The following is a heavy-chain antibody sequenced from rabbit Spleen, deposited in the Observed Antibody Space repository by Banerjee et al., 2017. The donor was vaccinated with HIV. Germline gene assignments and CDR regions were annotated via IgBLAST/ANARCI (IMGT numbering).Heavy chain of an antibody. CDR3: VRGASSSGYYSL. CDR1: GFSFSNKYF. J-gene: IGHJ4*01. CDR2: IDLVFGRT. D-gene: IGHD1-1*01. V-gene: IGHV1S47*01. Sequence: QEQLAESGGGLVQPAGSLTLTCTASGFSFSNKYFMCWVRQAPGKGLEWIGYIDLVFGRTYYASWVNGRFIISSHNAQNTLYLQLNSLTAADTATYFCVRGASSSGYYSLWGQGTLVTVS.